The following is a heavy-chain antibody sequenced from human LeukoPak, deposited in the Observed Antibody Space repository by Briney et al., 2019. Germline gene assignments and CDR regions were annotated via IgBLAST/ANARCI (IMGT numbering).Heavy chain of an antibody. CDR2: IRYDGSNK. V-gene: IGHV3-30*02. CDR3: AKEFISGSYYYHYMDV. CDR1: GFTFSSYG. J-gene: IGHJ6*03. Sequence: GGSLRLSCAASGFTFSSYGMHWVRQAPGKGLEWVAFIRYDGSNKYYADSVKGRFTISRDNSKNTLYLQMNSLRAEDTAVYYCAKEFISGSYYYHYMDVWGKGTTVTVSS. D-gene: IGHD1-26*01.